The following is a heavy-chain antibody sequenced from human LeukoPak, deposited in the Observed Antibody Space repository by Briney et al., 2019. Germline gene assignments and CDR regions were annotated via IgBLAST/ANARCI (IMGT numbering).Heavy chain of an antibody. Sequence: SVKVSCKASGYTFTSYDINWLRQATGQGLDGMGWMNPNSGNTGYAQKFQGRVTITRHNSLSTANMEPSSLRSEDTAVYYCERAGSGWYGVDYWGQGTLVTVSS. CDR2: MNPNSGNT. V-gene: IGHV1-8*01. J-gene: IGHJ4*02. CDR3: ERAGSGWYGVDY. D-gene: IGHD6-19*01. CDR1: GYTFTSYD.